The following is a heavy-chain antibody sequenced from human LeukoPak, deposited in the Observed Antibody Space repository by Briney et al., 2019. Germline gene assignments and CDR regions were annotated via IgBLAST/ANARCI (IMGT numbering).Heavy chain of an antibody. Sequence: SETLSLTCAVSGGSISSSNWWSWVRQPPGKGLEWIGEIYHSGSTNYNPSLKSRVTISVDTSKNQFSLKLSSVTAADTAVYYCARHPPDCSSTSCLPYYFDYWGQGTLVTVSS. D-gene: IGHD2-2*01. V-gene: IGHV4-4*02. CDR3: ARHPPDCSSTSCLPYYFDY. CDR1: GGSISSSNW. J-gene: IGHJ4*02. CDR2: IYHSGST.